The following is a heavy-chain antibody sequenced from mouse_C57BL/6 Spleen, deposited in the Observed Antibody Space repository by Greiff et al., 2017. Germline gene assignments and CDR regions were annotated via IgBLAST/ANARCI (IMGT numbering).Heavy chain of an antibody. Sequence: DVMLVESGGDLVKPGGSLKLSCAASGFTFSSYGMSWVRQTPDKRLEWVATISSGGSYTYYPDSVKGRFTISRDNAKNTLYLQMSSLKSEDTAMYYCARHNHYGSSYFDYWGQGTTLTVSS. CDR3: ARHNHYGSSYFDY. V-gene: IGHV5-6*02. CDR2: ISSGGSYT. CDR1: GFTFSSYG. D-gene: IGHD1-1*01. J-gene: IGHJ2*01.